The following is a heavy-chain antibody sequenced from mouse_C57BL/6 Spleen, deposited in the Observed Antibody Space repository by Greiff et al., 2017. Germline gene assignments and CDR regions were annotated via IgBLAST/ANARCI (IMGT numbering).Heavy chain of an antibody. Sequence: QVQLQQSGAELVKPGASVKISCKASGYAFSSYWMNWVKQRPGKGLEWIGQIYPGDGDTNYNGKFKGKATLTADKSSSTAYMQLSSLTSEDSAVYFCARLTTVVDFDYWGQGTTLTVSS. CDR2: IYPGDGDT. CDR3: ARLTTVVDFDY. J-gene: IGHJ2*01. V-gene: IGHV1-80*01. CDR1: GYAFSSYW. D-gene: IGHD1-1*01.